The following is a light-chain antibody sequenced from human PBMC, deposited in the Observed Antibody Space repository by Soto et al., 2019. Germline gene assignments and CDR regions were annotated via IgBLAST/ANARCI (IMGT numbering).Light chain of an antibody. J-gene: IGKJ1*01. V-gene: IGKV3D-20*01. Sequence: DIVLTQSPATLSLSPGERATLYCGASQRVSGGFLAWYQQKPGLAPRLILYDTSFRATGIPDRFSGSGSGTDFTLTISRLEPEDFAVYYCQQYGSSPSFGQGTKADIK. CDR2: DTS. CDR3: QQYGSSPS. CDR1: QRVSGGF.